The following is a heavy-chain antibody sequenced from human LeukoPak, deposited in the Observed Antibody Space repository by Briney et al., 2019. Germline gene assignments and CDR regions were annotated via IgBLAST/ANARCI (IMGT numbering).Heavy chain of an antibody. CDR1: GYTFTSYY. V-gene: IGHV1-46*01. CDR2: INPSGGST. Sequence: ASVKVSCKTSGYTFTSYYMHWVRQAPGQGLEWMGIINPSGGSTSYAQKFQGRVTMTRDTSISTAYMELSRLRSDDTAVYYCARDNTKYYYDSSGCVDYWGQGTLVTVSS. D-gene: IGHD3-22*01. CDR3: ARDNTKYYYDSSGCVDY. J-gene: IGHJ4*02.